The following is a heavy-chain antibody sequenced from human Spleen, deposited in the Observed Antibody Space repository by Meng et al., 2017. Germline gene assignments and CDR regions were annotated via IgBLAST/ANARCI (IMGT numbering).Heavy chain of an antibody. D-gene: IGHD4-11*01. CDR3: ARGPTTMAHDFDY. CDR2: INHSGST. Sequence: QVQLQQWGAGLLKPLETLFLTWVVAGGSFSHYYWSWIRQPPGKGLEWIGEINHSGSTNYNPSLESRATISVDTSQNNLSLKLSSVTAADSAVYYCARGPTTMAHDFDYWGQGTLVTVSS. CDR1: GGSFSHYY. V-gene: IGHV4-34*01. J-gene: IGHJ4*02.